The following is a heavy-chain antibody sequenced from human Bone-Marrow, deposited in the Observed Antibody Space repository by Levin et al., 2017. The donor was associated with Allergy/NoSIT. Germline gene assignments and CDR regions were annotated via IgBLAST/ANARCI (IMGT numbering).Heavy chain of an antibody. CDR2: ISSSSSTI. D-gene: IGHD3-10*01. V-gene: IGHV3-48*02. CDR3: ARDELYGSGSYFYYYYGMDV. CDR1: GFTFSSYS. Sequence: GESLKISCAASGFTFSSYSMNWVRQAPGKGLEWVSYISSSSSTIYYADSVKGRFTISRDNAKNSLYLQMNSLRDEDTAVYYCARDELYGSGSYFYYYYGMDVWGQGTTVTVSS. J-gene: IGHJ6*02.